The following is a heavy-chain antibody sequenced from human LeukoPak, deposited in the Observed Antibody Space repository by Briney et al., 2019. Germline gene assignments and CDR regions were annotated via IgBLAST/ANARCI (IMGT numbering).Heavy chain of an antibody. Sequence: ASVKVSCKASGYTFTSYGISWVRQAPGQGLEWMGWISAYNGNTNYAQKLQGRVTMTTDTSTSTAYVELRSLRPDDTAVYYCARGLWFGELTLDYWGQGTLVNVSS. D-gene: IGHD3-10*01. CDR3: ARGLWFGELTLDY. J-gene: IGHJ4*02. CDR2: ISAYNGNT. CDR1: GYTFTSYG. V-gene: IGHV1-18*01.